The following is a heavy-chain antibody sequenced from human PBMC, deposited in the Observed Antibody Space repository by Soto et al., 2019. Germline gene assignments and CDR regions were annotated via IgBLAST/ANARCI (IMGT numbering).Heavy chain of an antibody. CDR3: AREADCSGGSCYFDH. D-gene: IGHD2-15*01. CDR2: IIPIFATG. J-gene: IGHJ4*02. V-gene: IGHV1-69*13. Sequence: GASVKVSCKASGGTFTNYAINWVRQAPGQGLEWMGGIIPIFATGNYAQKFQGRVTITVDESRSTAYMELSSLRSEDTAVYYCAREADCSGGSCYFDHWGQGTLVTVSS. CDR1: GGTFTNYA.